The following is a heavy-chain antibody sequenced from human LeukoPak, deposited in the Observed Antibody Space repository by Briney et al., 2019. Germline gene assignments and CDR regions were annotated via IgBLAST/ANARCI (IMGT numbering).Heavy chain of an antibody. D-gene: IGHD4-23*01. CDR2: IYHSGST. Sequence: SETLSLTCTVSGYSISSGYYWGWTRQPPGKGLEWIGSIYHSGSTYYNPSLKSRVTISVDTSKNQFSLKLSSVTAADPAVDYCARGVPDYGCNLKFFDYWGQGTLVTVSS. J-gene: IGHJ4*02. CDR1: GYSISSGYY. CDR3: ARGVPDYGCNLKFFDY. V-gene: IGHV4-38-2*02.